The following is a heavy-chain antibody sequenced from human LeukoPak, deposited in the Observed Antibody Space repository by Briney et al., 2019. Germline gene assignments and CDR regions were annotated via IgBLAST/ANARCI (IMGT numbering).Heavy chain of an antibody. CDR1: GGSLTTHY. D-gene: IGHD1-26*01. J-gene: IGHJ4*02. Sequence: SETLSLTCTVSGGSLTTHYWAWIRQPPGKGLEWIGFVSKTRNTNYNPSLKSRVTISVDTSKSTFSLRLSSLTAADAAVYFCARRGAPSKFYYFDSWGQGTLVTVSS. CDR2: VSKTRNT. V-gene: IGHV4-59*08. CDR3: ARRGAPSKFYYFDS.